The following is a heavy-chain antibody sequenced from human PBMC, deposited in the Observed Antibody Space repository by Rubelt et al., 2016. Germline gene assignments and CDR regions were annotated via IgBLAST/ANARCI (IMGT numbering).Heavy chain of an antibody. Sequence: KPSETLSLTCGVYGGSLSGYFWNWIRQSPGTGLEWIGGISPNGRTTYNPSLQSRGTISIDTSKDQSSLKLTAVTTADTAVYFCARHRADDPIAVFDYWGRGTLVTVSS. D-gene: IGHD2-21*01. CDR2: ISPNGRT. J-gene: IGHJ4*02. V-gene: IGHV4-34*01. CDR1: GGSLSGYF. CDR3: ARHRADDPIAVFDY.